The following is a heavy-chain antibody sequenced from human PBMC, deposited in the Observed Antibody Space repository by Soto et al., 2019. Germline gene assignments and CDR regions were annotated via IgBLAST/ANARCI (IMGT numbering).Heavy chain of an antibody. CDR1: GFTFSSYA. D-gene: IGHD6-19*01. Sequence: EVQLLESGGGLVQPGGSLRLSCAASGFTFSSYAMSWVRQAPGKGLEWVSAISGSGGSTYYADSVKGRFTISRDNSKNTLYLQMNSLRAEDTAVYYCAIRGYSSGWYDHWFDPWGQGTLVTVSS. J-gene: IGHJ5*02. CDR2: ISGSGGST. CDR3: AIRGYSSGWYDHWFDP. V-gene: IGHV3-23*01.